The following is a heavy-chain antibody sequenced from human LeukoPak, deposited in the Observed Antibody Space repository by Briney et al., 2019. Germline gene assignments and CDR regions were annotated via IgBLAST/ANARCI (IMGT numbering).Heavy chain of an antibody. CDR2: FNPNSGGT. J-gene: IGHJ4*02. Sequence: ASVKVSCKASGYTFTAYYIHWVRQAPGQGLEWMGWFNPNSGGTNYAQKFQGRVTMTRDTSISTAYMELSRLRSDDTAVYYCARASYYYDSSGYPGYYFDYWGQGTLVTVSS. CDR1: GYTFTAYY. D-gene: IGHD3-22*01. CDR3: ARASYYYDSSGYPGYYFDY. V-gene: IGHV1-2*02.